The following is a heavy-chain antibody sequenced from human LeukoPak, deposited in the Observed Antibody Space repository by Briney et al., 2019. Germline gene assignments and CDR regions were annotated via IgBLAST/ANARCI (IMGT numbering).Heavy chain of an antibody. D-gene: IGHD3-10*01. J-gene: IGHJ4*02. CDR2: INHSGST. V-gene: IGHV4-34*01. CDR1: GGSFSGYY. Sequence: SETLSLTCAVYGGSFSGYYWSWIRQPPGKGLEWIGEINHSGSTNYNPSLKSRVTISVDTSKNQFSLKLSSVTAADTAVHYCARGRGSKVLLWFGDRYYFDYWGQGTLVTVSS. CDR3: ARGRGSKVLLWFGDRYYFDY.